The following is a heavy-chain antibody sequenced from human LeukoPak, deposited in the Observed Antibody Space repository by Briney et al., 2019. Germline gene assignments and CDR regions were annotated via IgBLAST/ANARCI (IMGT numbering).Heavy chain of an antibody. Sequence: ASVKVSCKASGYTFTSYYMLWVRQAPGQGLEWMGIINPSGGSTSYAQRFQGRVNMTRDPSTSPAYMELSSLRSEDTAVYYCARAGDSSGWDNFDYWGQGTLVTVSS. D-gene: IGHD6-19*01. V-gene: IGHV1-46*01. CDR1: GYTFTSYY. J-gene: IGHJ4*02. CDR3: ARAGDSSGWDNFDY. CDR2: INPSGGST.